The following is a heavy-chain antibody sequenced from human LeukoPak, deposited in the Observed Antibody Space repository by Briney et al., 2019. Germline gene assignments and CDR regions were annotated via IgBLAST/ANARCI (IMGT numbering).Heavy chain of an antibody. CDR2: ISAYNGNT. D-gene: IGHD6-13*01. Sequence: ASVKVSCKASGYTFTSYGIGWVRQAPGQGLEWVGWISAYNGNTNYAQKLQGRVTMTTDTSTSTPYMELRSLRSDDTAVYYCARVCGGYSSSWYVCPADDFDYWGQGTLVTVSS. J-gene: IGHJ4*02. V-gene: IGHV1-18*01. CDR3: ARVCGGYSSSWYVCPADDFDY. CDR1: GYTFTSYG.